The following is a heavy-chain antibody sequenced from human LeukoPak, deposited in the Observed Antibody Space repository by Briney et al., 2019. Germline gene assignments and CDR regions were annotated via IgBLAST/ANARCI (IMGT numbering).Heavy chain of an antibody. D-gene: IGHD6-13*01. V-gene: IGHV3-23*01. CDR1: GFTFSSYG. Sequence: PGGSLRLSCAASGFTFSSYGMSWVRQAPGKGLEWVSAISGSGGSTYYADSVKGRFTISRDNSKNTLYLQMNSLRAEDTAVYYCASLGGSSSWLLDYWGQGTLVTVSS. CDR3: ASLGGSSSWLLDY. J-gene: IGHJ4*02. CDR2: ISGSGGST.